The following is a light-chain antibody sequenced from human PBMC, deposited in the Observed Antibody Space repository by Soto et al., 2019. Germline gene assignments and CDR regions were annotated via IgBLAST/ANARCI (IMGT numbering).Light chain of an antibody. V-gene: IGKV3-20*01. Sequence: EIVLTQSPGTLSLSPGERATLSCRASQIVNSDFLTWYQQRPGQAPRLLIYGASSRATGVPDRFSGSGSGADFTLTIRRLETEEFAVYDCQQFDNSRLTFGGGTKVDIK. J-gene: IGKJ4*01. CDR1: QIVNSDF. CDR2: GAS. CDR3: QQFDNSRLT.